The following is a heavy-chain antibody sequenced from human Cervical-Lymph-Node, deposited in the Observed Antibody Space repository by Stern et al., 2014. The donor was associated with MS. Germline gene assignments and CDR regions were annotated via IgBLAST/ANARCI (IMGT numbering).Heavy chain of an antibody. CDR3: ARRRSNGFYNL. J-gene: IGHJ5*02. Sequence: VQLVESGAGLVKPGGSLRLSCAASGFTFSDYYISWIRQAPGKGLEWISYISSSGTALYYAGSVRGRFTISRDNAKNSVYLQMESLRGEDTAVYYCARRRSNGFYNLWGQGTLVTVSS. D-gene: IGHD3-22*01. CDR2: ISSSGTAL. V-gene: IGHV3-11*01. CDR1: GFTFSDYY.